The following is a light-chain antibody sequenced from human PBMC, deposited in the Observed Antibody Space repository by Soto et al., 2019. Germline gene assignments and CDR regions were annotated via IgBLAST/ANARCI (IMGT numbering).Light chain of an antibody. CDR1: GSDIGAYKF. V-gene: IGLV2-8*01. Sequence: QSALAQPPSASGSPGQSVTISCTGSGSDIGAYKFVSWYQQHPGKAPKLMIFGVTERPSGVPDRFSGSKSGNTASLTISGLQAEDEADYYCCSYAGSSTYVFGTGTKLTVL. J-gene: IGLJ1*01. CDR3: CSYAGSSTYV. CDR2: GVT.